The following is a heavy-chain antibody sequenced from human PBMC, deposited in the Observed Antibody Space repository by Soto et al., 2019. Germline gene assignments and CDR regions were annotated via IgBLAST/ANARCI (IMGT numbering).Heavy chain of an antibody. CDR2: IYYSGST. D-gene: IGHD3-10*01. Sequence: PSETLSLTCTVSGGSISSFYWSWIRQPPGKGLEWIGYIYYSGSTNYNPSLKSRVTISVDTSRNQFSLKLSSVTAADTAVYYCASGGELLNTYYYGMDVWGQGTTVTVSS. V-gene: IGHV4-59*08. CDR3: ASGGELLNTYYYGMDV. CDR1: GGSISSFY. J-gene: IGHJ6*02.